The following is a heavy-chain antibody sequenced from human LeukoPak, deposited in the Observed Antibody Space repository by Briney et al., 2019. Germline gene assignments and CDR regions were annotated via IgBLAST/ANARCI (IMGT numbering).Heavy chain of an antibody. CDR2: IYPGHSDT. J-gene: IGHJ4*02. CDR3: ARHGASRYFDWIDY. D-gene: IGHD3-9*01. Sequence: GESLNISCKASGYNFTTYWIGWVRQLPGKGLEWMAIIYPGHSDTRYSPSFQGQVTISADTSISTAYLQWHSLKASDTAIYYCARHGASRYFDWIDYWGQGTLVTVSS. CDR1: GYNFTTYW. V-gene: IGHV5-51*01.